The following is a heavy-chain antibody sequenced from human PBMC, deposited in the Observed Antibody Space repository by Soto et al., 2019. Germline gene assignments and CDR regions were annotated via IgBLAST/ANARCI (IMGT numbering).Heavy chain of an antibody. J-gene: IGHJ5*01. CDR3: ARWVGGSMYDNSGKYDS. CDR1: GFIFSGSG. CDR2: VSNDGIRK. Sequence: QVQLVESGGGVVQPGRSLRLTCAASGFIFSGSGMHWVRQVPGKGLEWVALVSNDGIRKYYGDSVKGRFTISRDNAENTLYLQMNSLRAEATAVYYCARWVGGSMYDNSGKYDSWGQGTLVTVSS. V-gene: IGHV3-30*03. D-gene: IGHD3-22*01.